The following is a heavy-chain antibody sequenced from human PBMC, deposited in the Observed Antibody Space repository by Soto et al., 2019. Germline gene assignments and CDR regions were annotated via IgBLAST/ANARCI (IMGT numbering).Heavy chain of an antibody. V-gene: IGHV3-30-3*01. CDR3: AAVASSWGGAFDI. D-gene: IGHD6-13*01. CDR1: GFTFSSYA. J-gene: IGHJ3*02. Sequence: QVQLVESGGGVVQPGRSLRLSCAASGFTFSSYAMHWVRQAPDKGLEWVAVISYDGSNKYYADSVKGRFTISRDNSKNTLYLQMNSLRAEDTAVYYCAAVASSWGGAFDIWGQGTMVTVSS. CDR2: ISYDGSNK.